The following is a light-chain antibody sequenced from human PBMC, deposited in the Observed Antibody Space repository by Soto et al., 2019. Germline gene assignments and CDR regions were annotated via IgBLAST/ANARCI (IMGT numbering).Light chain of an antibody. CDR3: QQYTTYPYT. J-gene: IGKJ2*01. CDR1: QSVTNW. Sequence: DIQMTHSPSTLSASVGDRVTITCRASQSVTNWLAWYQQKPGKAPNLLIYDASRLQIGIPSRFSGSGSGTEFTLTISSLQPDDFATYYCQQYTTYPYTFGQGTK. CDR2: DAS. V-gene: IGKV1-5*01.